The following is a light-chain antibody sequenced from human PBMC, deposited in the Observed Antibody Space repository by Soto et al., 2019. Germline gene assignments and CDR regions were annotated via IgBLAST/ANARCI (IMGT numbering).Light chain of an antibody. CDR2: GAS. CDR3: QQYAASPRT. V-gene: IGKV3-20*01. J-gene: IGKJ1*01. Sequence: EIVLTQSPGTLSLSPGERATLSCRASQSVSSDYLAWYQHKRGQAPRLLIYGASSRATGIPTRFSGSGSGTDFTLTISRLEPEDFAVYYCQQYAASPRTFGQGTKVEI. CDR1: QSVSSDY.